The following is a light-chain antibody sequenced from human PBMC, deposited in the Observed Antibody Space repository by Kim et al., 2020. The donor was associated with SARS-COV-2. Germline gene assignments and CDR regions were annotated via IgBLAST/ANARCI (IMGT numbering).Light chain of an antibody. V-gene: IGLV3-9*01. Sequence: SVALEQTARLTCAGNNIGSKNVHWYQQNPGQAPVLVIYRDTHRPSGIPERFSGSNSGNSATLTISGAQGGDEADYYCQIWDNGIRVFGGGTQLTVL. J-gene: IGLJ3*02. CDR1: NIGSKN. CDR3: QIWDNGIRV. CDR2: RDT.